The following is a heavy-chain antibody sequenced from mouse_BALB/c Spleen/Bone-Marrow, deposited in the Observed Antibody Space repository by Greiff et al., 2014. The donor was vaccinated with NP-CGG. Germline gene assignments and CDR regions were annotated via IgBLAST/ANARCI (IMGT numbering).Heavy chain of an antibody. CDR2: IDPENGNT. Sequence: EVQLQQSGAEIVRPGALVKLSCKASGFNTKDYYMQWVKQGPEQGLEWIGWIDPENGNTIYDPKFQGKASITADTSSNTAYLQLSSLTSEDTAVYYCARGDGYAMDYWGQGTSVTVSS. CDR3: ARGDGYAMDY. V-gene: IGHV14-1*02. CDR1: GFNTKDYY. J-gene: IGHJ4*01.